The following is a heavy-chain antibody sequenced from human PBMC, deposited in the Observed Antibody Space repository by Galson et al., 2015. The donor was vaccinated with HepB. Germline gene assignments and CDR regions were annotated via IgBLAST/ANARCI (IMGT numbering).Heavy chain of an antibody. J-gene: IGHJ6*02. CDR2: INTNTGNP. V-gene: IGHV7-4-1*02. Sequence: SVKVSCKASGYTFTKYAMNWVRQAPGQGLEWMGWINTNTGNPRYAQGFRGRIVFSLDTSVSTAYLQISSLKAEDTAVYYRAGSPTTHSSSWYYYYYGMDVWGQGTTVTVSS. D-gene: IGHD6-13*01. CDR1: GYTFTKYA. CDR3: AGSPTTHSSSWYYYYYGMDV.